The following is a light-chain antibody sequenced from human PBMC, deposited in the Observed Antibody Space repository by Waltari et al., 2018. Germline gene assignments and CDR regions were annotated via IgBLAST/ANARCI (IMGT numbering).Light chain of an antibody. Sequence: TCQASQSLNNLFAGYQQKPGKAPKRLIYKASTLENGVPSRFSGSGSGTEFTCTISSLQPDDVSTYYCQQYNGNSRTFGQGTKVEIK. CDR2: KAS. J-gene: IGKJ1*01. V-gene: IGKV1-5*03. CDR3: QQYNGNSRT. CDR1: QSLNNL.